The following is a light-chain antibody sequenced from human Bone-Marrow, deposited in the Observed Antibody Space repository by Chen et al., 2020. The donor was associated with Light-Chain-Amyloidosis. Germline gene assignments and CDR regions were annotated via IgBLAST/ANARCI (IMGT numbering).Light chain of an antibody. CDR1: RSVSSS. CDR2: DSS. Sequence: EIVLTQSPDILSLSPGEKATFSCRASRSVSSSLAWYQHKPGQPPRLLIYDSSTRATGISARFSGGGSGTDFTLTISRLEPEDVALYFCQQYGTSPETFGQGTKVEIK. CDR3: QQYGTSPET. V-gene: IGKV3-20*01. J-gene: IGKJ1*01.